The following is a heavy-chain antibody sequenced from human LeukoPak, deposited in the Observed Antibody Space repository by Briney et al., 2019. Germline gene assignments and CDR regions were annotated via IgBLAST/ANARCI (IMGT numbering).Heavy chain of an antibody. V-gene: IGHV4-39*01. Sequence: TSETLFLTCTVSGGSTSSSRYYWGWIRQPPGQGLEWIGSIYYSGSAYYNPSLKSRVTISVDTSKNQFSLKLSSVTAADTAVYYCARLRTYCSSSSCFLYVFDYWGQGTLVTVSS. CDR3: ARLRTYCSSSSCFLYVFDY. D-gene: IGHD2-2*01. CDR1: GGSTSSSRYY. CDR2: IYYSGSA. J-gene: IGHJ4*02.